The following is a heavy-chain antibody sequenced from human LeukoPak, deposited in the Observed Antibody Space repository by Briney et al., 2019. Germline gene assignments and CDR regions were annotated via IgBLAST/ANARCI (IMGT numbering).Heavy chain of an antibody. Sequence: GASVKVSCKASGYTFTSYDINWVRQATGQGLEWMGWMNPNSGNTGYAQKFQGRVTITRNTSRSTAYMELSSLRSEDTAVYYCGRVFKSQGIDPWGQGNLVTVSS. D-gene: IGHD3-10*01. CDR2: MNPNSGNT. CDR3: GRVFKSQGIDP. V-gene: IGHV1-8*03. J-gene: IGHJ5*02. CDR1: GYTFTSYD.